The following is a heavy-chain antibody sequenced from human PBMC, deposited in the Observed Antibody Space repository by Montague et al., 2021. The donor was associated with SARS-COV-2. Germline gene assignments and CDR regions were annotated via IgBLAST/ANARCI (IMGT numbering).Heavy chain of an antibody. Sequence: SETLSLTCVVSDVSLSSSTWWSWVSQSPGKGLEWVGETYLSGFTQYNPSVKSRVTISLDDSRNQFSLRLTSVTAADTAVYFCARGGLGNRGFDYWGQGALVTVSS. J-gene: IGHJ4*02. D-gene: IGHD3/OR15-3a*01. CDR3: ARGGLGNRGFDY. CDR1: DVSLSSSTW. CDR2: TYLSGFT. V-gene: IGHV4-4*02.